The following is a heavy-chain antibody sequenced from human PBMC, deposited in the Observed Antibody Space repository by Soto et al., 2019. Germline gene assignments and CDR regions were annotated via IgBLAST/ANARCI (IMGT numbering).Heavy chain of an antibody. Sequence: QITLTESGPTLVKPTQTLTLTCPFSGFSFSTSAVGVGWIRQPSGKALEWLALIYWDDDKRYSPFMKSRLTITTDTSTTPVVLTMTNTDPVDTGTDYCAQLYGAASGTRDYFDYWGQGPLVTVSS. V-gene: IGHV2-5*02. CDR1: GFSFSTSAVG. D-gene: IGHD6-13*01. CDR2: IYWDDDK. J-gene: IGHJ4*02. CDR3: AQLYGAASGTRDYFDY.